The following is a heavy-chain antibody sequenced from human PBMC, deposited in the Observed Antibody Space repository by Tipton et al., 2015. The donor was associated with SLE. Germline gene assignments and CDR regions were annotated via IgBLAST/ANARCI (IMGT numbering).Heavy chain of an antibody. CDR2: IYHSGST. D-gene: IGHD3-10*01. V-gene: IGHV4-30-2*01. CDR1: GDSISSGGYS. J-gene: IGHJ4*02. Sequence: GLVKPSETLSLTCTVSGDSISSGGYSWSWIRQPPGKGLEWIGYIYHSGSTYYNPSLKSRVTISVDRSKNQFSLKLSSVTAADTAVYYCARGQVGGELPPFFDYWGQGTLVTVSS. CDR3: ARGQVGGELPPFFDY.